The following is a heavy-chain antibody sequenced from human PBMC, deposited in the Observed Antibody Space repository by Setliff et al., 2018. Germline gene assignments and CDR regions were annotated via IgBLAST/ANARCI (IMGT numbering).Heavy chain of an antibody. CDR3: AREKKARSPDSSGRMVDAFDI. CDR2: IYYSGST. D-gene: IGHD3-22*01. CDR1: GGSISSSSYY. J-gene: IGHJ3*02. Sequence: SETLSLTCTVSGGSISSSSYYWGWIRQPPGKGLEWIGSIYYSGSTYYNPSLKSRVTISVDTSKNQFSLKLSSVTAADTAVYYCAREKKARSPDSSGRMVDAFDIWGQGTMVTVSS. V-gene: IGHV4-39*07.